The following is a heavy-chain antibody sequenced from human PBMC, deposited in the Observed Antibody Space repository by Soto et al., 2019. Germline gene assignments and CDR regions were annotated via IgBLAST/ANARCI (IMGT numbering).Heavy chain of an antibody. V-gene: IGHV4-59*01. CDR2: IYYSGST. Sequence: QVQLQESGPGLVKPSETLSLTCTVSGGSISSYYWSWIRQPPGKGLEWIGYIYYSGSTNYNPSLKSRVTISVDTSKNQFSLKLSSVTAADTAVYYCARDHPPAWGQGTLVTVSS. CDR3: ARDHPPA. CDR1: GGSISSYY. J-gene: IGHJ4*02.